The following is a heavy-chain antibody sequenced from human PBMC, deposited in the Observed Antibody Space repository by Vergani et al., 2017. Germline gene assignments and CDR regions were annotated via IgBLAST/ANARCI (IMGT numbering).Heavy chain of an antibody. D-gene: IGHD2-2*01. CDR3: ARARRCSSTSCFYFDY. V-gene: IGHV3-30*14. J-gene: IGHJ4*02. CDR2: ISYDGSNK. CDR1: GFTFSSYA. Sequence: VQLLQSEGAVVQPGRSLRLSCAASGFTFSSYAMHWVRQAPGKGLEWVAVISYDGSNKYYADSVKGRFTISRDNSKNTLYLQMNSLRAEDTAVYYCARARRCSSTSCFYFDYWGQGTLVTVSS.